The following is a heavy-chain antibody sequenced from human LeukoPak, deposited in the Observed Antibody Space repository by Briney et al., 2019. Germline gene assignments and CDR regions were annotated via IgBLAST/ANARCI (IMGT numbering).Heavy chain of an antibody. CDR1: GYTFTGYY. Sequence: SVKVSCKASGYTFTGYYMHWVRQAPGQGLEWMGGIIPIFGTANYAQKFQGRVTITTDESTSTAYMELSSLRSEDTAVYYCARGRVHWFDPWGQGTLVTVSS. J-gene: IGHJ5*02. D-gene: IGHD2-2*01. V-gene: IGHV1-69*05. CDR3: ARGRVHWFDP. CDR2: IIPIFGTA.